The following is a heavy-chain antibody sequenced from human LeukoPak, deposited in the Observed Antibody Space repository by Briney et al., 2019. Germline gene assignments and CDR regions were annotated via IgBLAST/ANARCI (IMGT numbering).Heavy chain of an antibody. V-gene: IGHV3-23*01. Sequence: GGSLRLSCAASGFTFSSYAMSWVRQAPGKGLEWVSAISGSGGSTYYADSVKGRFTISRDNAKNSLYLQMNSLRDEDTAVYYCARDHCSSTSCYPTHYYYYGMDVWGQGATVTVSS. D-gene: IGHD2-2*01. CDR1: GFTFSSYA. CDR2: ISGSGGST. J-gene: IGHJ6*02. CDR3: ARDHCSSTSCYPTHYYYYGMDV.